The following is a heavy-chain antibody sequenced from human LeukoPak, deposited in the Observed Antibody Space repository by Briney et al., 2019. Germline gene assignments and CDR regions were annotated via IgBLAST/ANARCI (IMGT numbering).Heavy chain of an antibody. J-gene: IGHJ4*02. D-gene: IGHD1-26*01. CDR1: GYTFTNFD. V-gene: IGHV1-8*01. Sequence: ASVKVSCKASGYTFTNFDINWVRQATGQGLEWMGWMNPNTGNADYAQKFQDRVTITWDAYITTAYMDLSSLRSEDTAVYYCARVGYSNSYVYWGQRTLVTVSS. CDR3: ARVGYSNSYVY. CDR2: MNPNTGNA.